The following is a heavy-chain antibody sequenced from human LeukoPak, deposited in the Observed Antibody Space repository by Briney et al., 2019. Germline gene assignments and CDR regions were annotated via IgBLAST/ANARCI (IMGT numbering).Heavy chain of an antibody. J-gene: IGHJ5*02. CDR3: ASMYGDYGDWFDP. D-gene: IGHD4-17*01. CDR2: IYSGGST. Sequence: PGGSLRLSCAASGFTFSSYAMSWVRQAPGKGLEWVSVIYSGGSTYYADSVKGRFTISRDNSKNTLYLQMNSLRAEDTAVYYCASMYGDYGDWFDPWGQGTLVTVSS. V-gene: IGHV3-53*01. CDR1: GFTFSSYA.